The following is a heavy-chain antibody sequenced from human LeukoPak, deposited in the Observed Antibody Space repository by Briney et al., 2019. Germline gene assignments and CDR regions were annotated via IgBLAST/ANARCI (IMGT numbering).Heavy chain of an antibody. V-gene: IGHV1-2*02. J-gene: IGHJ4*02. D-gene: IGHD6-13*01. Sequence: ASAKVSCKASGYTFTGYYMHWVRQAPGQGLEWMGWINPNSGGTNYAQKFQGRVTMTRDASISTAYMELSRLRSDDTAVYYCARASSSWYYFDYWGQGTLVTVSS. CDR1: GYTFTGYY. CDR2: INPNSGGT. CDR3: ARASSSWYYFDY.